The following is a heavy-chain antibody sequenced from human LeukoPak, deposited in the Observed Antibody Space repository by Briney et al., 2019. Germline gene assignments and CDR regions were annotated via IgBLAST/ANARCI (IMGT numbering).Heavy chain of an antibody. D-gene: IGHD6-19*01. CDR3: ARQRGSGCLDY. CDR2: IKQDGSET. V-gene: IGHV3-7*01. Sequence: GGSLRLSCAASRFTLSNYWVSWVRQAPGKGLEWVANIKQDGSETYYVDSVKGRFTTSRDNAKNSLSLQMNSLRAEDTAVYYCARQRGSGCLDYWGQGTLVTVSS. CDR1: RFTLSNYW. J-gene: IGHJ4*02.